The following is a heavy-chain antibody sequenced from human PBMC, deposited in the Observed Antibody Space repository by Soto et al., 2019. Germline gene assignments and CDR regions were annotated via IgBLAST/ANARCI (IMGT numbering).Heavy chain of an antibody. Sequence: SGDYGGRCIRRPPGKGLEWIGYIYYSGSTNYNPSLKSRVTISVDTSKNQFSLKLSSVTAADTAVYYCASVTVQDTFSDPLRQGTLVPVSS. J-gene: IGHJ5*02. V-gene: IGHV4-61*08. CDR3: ASVTVQDTFSDP. D-gene: IGHD1-1*01. CDR2: IYYSGST. CDR1: SGDYG.